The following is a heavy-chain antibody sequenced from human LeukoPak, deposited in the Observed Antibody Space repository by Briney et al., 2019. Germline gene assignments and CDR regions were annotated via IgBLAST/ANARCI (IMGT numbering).Heavy chain of an antibody. CDR3: ASSGSHNWFDP. D-gene: IGHD1-26*01. V-gene: IGHV4-34*01. J-gene: IGHJ5*02. CDR2: INHSGST. CDR1: GGSISNYY. Sequence: SETLSLTCTVSGGSISNYYWSWIRQPPGKGLEWIGEINHSGSTNYNPSLKSRVTISVDTSKNQFSLKLSSVTAADTAVYYCASSGSHNWFDPWGQGTLVTVSS.